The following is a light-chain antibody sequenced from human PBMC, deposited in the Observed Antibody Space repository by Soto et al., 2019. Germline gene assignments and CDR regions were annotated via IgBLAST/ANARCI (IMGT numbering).Light chain of an antibody. CDR2: AAS. CDR3: LQHNSYPRT. CDR1: QGIGKD. J-gene: IGKJ1*01. Sequence: DIQMTQSPSSLSASVGDRVTITCRASQGIGKDLGWYQQRPGKAPNRLIYAASTLQSGVPSRFSGSGSGADFTFTISSLQPADFATYYCLQHNSYPRTFGQGTKVEIK. V-gene: IGKV1-17*01.